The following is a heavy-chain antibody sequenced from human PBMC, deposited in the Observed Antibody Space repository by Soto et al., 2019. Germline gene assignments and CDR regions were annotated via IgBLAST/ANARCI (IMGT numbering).Heavy chain of an antibody. CDR2: IDPSDSYT. Sequence: GESLKISCKGSGYSFTSYWISWVRQMPGKGLEWMGRIDPSDSYTNYSPSFQGHVTISADKSISTAYLQWSSLKASDTAMYYCARHDLLRSYNWFDPGAREPWSPSPQ. D-gene: IGHD5-12*01. V-gene: IGHV5-10-1*01. CDR1: GYSFTSYW. J-gene: IGHJ5*02. CDR3: ARHDLLRSYNWFDP.